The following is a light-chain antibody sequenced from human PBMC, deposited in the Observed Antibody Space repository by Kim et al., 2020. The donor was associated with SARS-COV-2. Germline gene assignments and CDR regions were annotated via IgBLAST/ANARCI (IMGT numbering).Light chain of an antibody. CDR3: LLFYSGSRV. Sequence: QAVVTQESSLTVSPGGTVTLTCGSSTGTVTSDHYPYWVQEKPGQVPRTLIYDTSNKHSWTPARFSGSLLGGKAALTLSGAQPEDEAEYYCLLFYSGSRVFGGGTKLTVL. CDR2: DTS. CDR1: TGTVTSDHY. J-gene: IGLJ3*02. V-gene: IGLV7-46*01.